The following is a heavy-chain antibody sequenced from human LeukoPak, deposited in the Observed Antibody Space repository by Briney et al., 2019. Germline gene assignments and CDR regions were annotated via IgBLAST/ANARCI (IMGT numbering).Heavy chain of an antibody. J-gene: IGHJ4*02. Sequence: PGGSLRLSCAASGFTFSSYSMNWVRQAPGKGLEWVSSISSSSSYLYYADSVKGRFTISRDNAKNSLYLQMNSLRAEDTAVYYCATLVRRDYWGQGTLVTVSS. V-gene: IGHV3-21*01. CDR3: ATLVRRDY. CDR1: GFTFSSYS. CDR2: ISSSSSYL.